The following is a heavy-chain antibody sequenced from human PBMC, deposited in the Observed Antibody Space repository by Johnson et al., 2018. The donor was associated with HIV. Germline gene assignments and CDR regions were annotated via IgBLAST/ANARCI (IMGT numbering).Heavy chain of an antibody. D-gene: IGHD3-22*01. CDR2: IYSGGST. CDR3: ARGEYYYDSSGYSNTPDAFDI. CDR1: GFTVSSNY. J-gene: IGHJ3*02. V-gene: IGHV3-66*01. Sequence: VQLVESGGGLVQPGGSLRLSCAASGFTVSSNYMSWVRQAPGKGLEWVSVIYSGGSTYYADSVQGRFTISRDNSKNTLYLQMNSLRAEDTAVYYCARGEYYYDSSGYSNTPDAFDIWGQGTMVTVSS.